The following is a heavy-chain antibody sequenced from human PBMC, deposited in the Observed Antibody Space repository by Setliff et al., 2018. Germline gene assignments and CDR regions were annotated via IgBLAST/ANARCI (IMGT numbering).Heavy chain of an antibody. Sequence: LSLTCAVSGHSIDSDSYWGWIRQSPGKGLEWVSSISGGGTTMFYADSVRGRLTVSRDNAKNSLFLEMNSLRAEDTGVYYCARDGVYYGMDVWGQGTSVTVSS. V-gene: IGHV3-11*04. J-gene: IGHJ6*02. CDR3: ARDGVYYGMDV. CDR1: GHSIDSDSY. CDR2: ISGGGTTM.